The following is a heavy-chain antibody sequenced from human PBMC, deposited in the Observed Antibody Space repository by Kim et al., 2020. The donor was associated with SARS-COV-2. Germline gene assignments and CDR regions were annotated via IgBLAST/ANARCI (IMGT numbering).Heavy chain of an antibody. CDR2: ISYDEIYK. CDR1: GFTFISYG. Sequence: GGSLRLSCAASGFTFISYGMYWVRQAPGKGLEWVALISYDEIYKYYGDSVKGRFTISRDNSKNILYLQMNSLRAEDTAVYYCARDRFHDSPDALDIWGQGTMVTVSS. V-gene: IGHV3-33*05. J-gene: IGHJ3*02. D-gene: IGHD2-15*01. CDR3: ARDRFHDSPDALDI.